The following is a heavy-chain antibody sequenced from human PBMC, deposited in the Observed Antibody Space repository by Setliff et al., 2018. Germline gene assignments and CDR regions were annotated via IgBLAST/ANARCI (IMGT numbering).Heavy chain of an antibody. CDR3: AISTIFGVVSPTPDAFDI. CDR1: GYTLTELS. J-gene: IGHJ3*02. D-gene: IGHD3-3*01. V-gene: IGHV1-24*01. Sequence: ASVKVSCKVSGYTLTELSMHWVRQAPGKGLEWMGGFDPEDGETIYAQKFQGRVTITADKSTSTAYMELSSLRSEDTAVYYCAISTIFGVVSPTPDAFDIWGQGTMVT. CDR2: FDPEDGET.